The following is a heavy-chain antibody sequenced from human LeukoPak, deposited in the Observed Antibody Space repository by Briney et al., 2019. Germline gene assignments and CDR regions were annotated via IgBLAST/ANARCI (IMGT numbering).Heavy chain of an antibody. CDR3: AKGSTYLDY. J-gene: IGHJ4*02. V-gene: IGHV3-30*18. Sequence: PGRSLRLSCAASGFTFSSYGMHWVRQAPGKGLEWVAVISYDGSKKYYAGSVKGRFTISRDNSKNTLYLQMNSLRAEDTAVYYCAKGSTYLDYWGQGTLVTVSS. CDR1: GFTFSSYG. D-gene: IGHD5/OR15-5a*01. CDR2: ISYDGSKK.